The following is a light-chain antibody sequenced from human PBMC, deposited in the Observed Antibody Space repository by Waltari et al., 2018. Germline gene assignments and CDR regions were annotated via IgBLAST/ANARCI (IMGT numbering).Light chain of an antibody. CDR3: QHYNSYSPSWT. CDR2: KSS. Sequence: DIQMTQSPSTLSASVGARVTITCRASQSLKNWLAWYQQKPGKAPKLLIYKSSKLEIGVPSRFSGSGSGTEFTLTITSLQPDDFATYYCQHYNSYSPSWTFGQGTRVEVK. CDR1: QSLKNW. V-gene: IGKV1-5*03. J-gene: IGKJ1*01.